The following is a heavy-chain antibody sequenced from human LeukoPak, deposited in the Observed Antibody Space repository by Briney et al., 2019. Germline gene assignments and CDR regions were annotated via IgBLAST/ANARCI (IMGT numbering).Heavy chain of an antibody. Sequence: GGSLRLSCTASGFTFSRYWMHWVRQAPGKGLVWVSRINSEGSTTSYADSVKGRFTISRDNAKNTLYLQMNSLRAEDTAVYCCARDKVTGDSYFDYWGQGTLVTVSS. D-gene: IGHD2-21*02. CDR1: GFTFSRYW. V-gene: IGHV3-74*01. CDR3: ARDKVTGDSYFDY. J-gene: IGHJ4*02. CDR2: INSEGSTT.